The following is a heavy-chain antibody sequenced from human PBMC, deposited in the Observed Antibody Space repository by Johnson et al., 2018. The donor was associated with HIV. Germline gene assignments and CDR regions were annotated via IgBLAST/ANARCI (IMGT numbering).Heavy chain of an antibody. Sequence: QMQLVESGGGLVQPGGSLRLSCAASGFTFSSYAMSWVRQAPGKGPEWVAVISFDGNLKKYADSVKGRFTISRDNSKNTLYLQMTSLKTEDTAVYYCTTLSDFPDIWGQGTMVTVSS. CDR1: GFTFSSYA. CDR2: ISFDGNLK. CDR3: TTLSDFPDI. V-gene: IGHV3-33*03. J-gene: IGHJ3*02. D-gene: IGHD3/OR15-3a*01.